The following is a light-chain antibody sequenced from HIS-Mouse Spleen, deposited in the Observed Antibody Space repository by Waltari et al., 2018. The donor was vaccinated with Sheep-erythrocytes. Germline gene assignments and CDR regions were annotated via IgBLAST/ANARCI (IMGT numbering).Light chain of an antibody. V-gene: IGLV3-10*01. CDR2: EDS. Sequence: SYALTQPPSVSVSPGQTARITCPGDALPKKYAYWYQQKSGQAPVLVSYEDSKRPPGIPVMFSGSTSGTRGTSTISGAQVADEADYYCYSTDSSGNHWVFGGGTKLTVL. CDR1: ALPKKY. J-gene: IGLJ3*02. CDR3: YSTDSSGNHWV.